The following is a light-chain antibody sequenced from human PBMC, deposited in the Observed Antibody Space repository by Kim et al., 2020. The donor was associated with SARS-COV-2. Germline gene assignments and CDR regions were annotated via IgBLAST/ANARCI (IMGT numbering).Light chain of an antibody. CDR2: IAS. CDR3: LQRITYLLT. V-gene: IGKV1-17*01. J-gene: IGKJ5*01. Sequence: APVWDRVTITCRASQNVRDDCGWYQRSPERAPIRLFYIASSLQNGVPSRFSGSVAVTEFSLTISGLQPVNFSTYFSLQRITYLLTFAQGTRLWIK. CDR1: QNVRDD.